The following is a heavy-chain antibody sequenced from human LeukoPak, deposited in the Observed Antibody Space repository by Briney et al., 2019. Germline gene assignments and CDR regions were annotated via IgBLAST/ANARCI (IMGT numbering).Heavy chain of an antibody. Sequence: GGSLRLSCAASGFTFSSFDMHWVRQPTGQGLEWVSTIGTASDTYYPGSVEGRFTLSRDNAKNSLYLQMNSLTAGGTAVYYCARGPPRGKYYYMDVGGKGTTVTVSS. CDR1: GFTFSSFD. V-gene: IGHV3-13*01. J-gene: IGHJ6*03. D-gene: IGHD1-1*01. CDR2: IGTASDT. CDR3: ARGPPRGKYYYMDV.